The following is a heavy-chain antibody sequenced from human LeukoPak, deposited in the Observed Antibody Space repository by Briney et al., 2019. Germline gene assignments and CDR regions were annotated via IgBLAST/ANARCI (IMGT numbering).Heavy chain of an antibody. Sequence: PAGSLRLSCAASGFTFSCYWMSWVRQAPGKGLEWVANINQDGSEKYYVDSVKGRFTISRDNAKNSLYLQMNSLRAEDTAVYYCAREYDILTDRFFFDYWGQGTLVTVSS. CDR1: GFTFSCYW. V-gene: IGHV3-7*03. J-gene: IGHJ4*02. CDR3: AREYDILTDRFFFDY. D-gene: IGHD3-9*01. CDR2: INQDGSEK.